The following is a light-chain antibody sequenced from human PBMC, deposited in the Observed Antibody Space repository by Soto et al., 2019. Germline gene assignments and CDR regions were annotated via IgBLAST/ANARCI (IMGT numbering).Light chain of an antibody. J-gene: IGKJ4*01. CDR2: GAS. V-gene: IGKV3-20*01. CDR1: QSVRFNY. CDR3: QQYGSSPLT. Sequence: EILLTQSPGTLSLSPGERATLSCRAGQSVRFNYLAWYQQKPGQAHRLLIYGASSRATGIPDRFSGSGSGTDFTLTISRLEPEDSAVYYCQQYGSSPLTFGGGTKVEIK.